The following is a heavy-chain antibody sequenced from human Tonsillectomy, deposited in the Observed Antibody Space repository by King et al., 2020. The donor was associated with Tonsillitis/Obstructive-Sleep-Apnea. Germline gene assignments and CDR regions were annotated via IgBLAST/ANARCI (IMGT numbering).Heavy chain of an antibody. V-gene: IGHV4-39*01. CDR3: ARLRTTVTRGDYFDY. CDR1: GGSISSSTYF. D-gene: IGHD4-17*01. CDR2: IYYSGTT. Sequence: QLQESGPGLVKPSETLSLTCSVAGGSISSSTYFWGWIRQPPGKGLEWIGTIYYSGTTYYTPSLKSRLTISIDTSKKQFSLNLSSVTAADTAVYYCARLRTTVTRGDYFDYWGQGTLVTVSS. J-gene: IGHJ4*02.